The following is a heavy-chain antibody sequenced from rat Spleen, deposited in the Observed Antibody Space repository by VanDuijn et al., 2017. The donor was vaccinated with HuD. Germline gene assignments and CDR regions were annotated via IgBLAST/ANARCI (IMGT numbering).Heavy chain of an antibody. V-gene: IGHV5-29*01. J-gene: IGHJ2*01. D-gene: IGHD1-9*01. Sequence: EVQMVESGGGLVQPGRSLKLSCAASGFTFSAYGMAWVRQAPTTGLEWVATISYGDSFGHSSTYYRDSVKGRFTISRDNAKSTLGLQMDSLRSEDTATYHCARRHYGYTDYFDYWGQGVMVTVSS. CDR2: ISYGDSFGHSST. CDR3: ARRHYGYTDYFDY. CDR1: GFTFSAYG.